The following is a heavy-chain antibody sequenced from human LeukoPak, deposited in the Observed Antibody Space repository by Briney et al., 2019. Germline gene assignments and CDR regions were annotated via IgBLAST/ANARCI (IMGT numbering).Heavy chain of an antibody. V-gene: IGHV1-69*13. J-gene: IGHJ4*02. CDR2: IIPIFGTA. Sequence: SVKVSCTASGGTFSSYAISWVRQAPGQGLEWMGGIIPIFGTANYAQKFQGRVTITADESTSTAYMELSSLRSEDTAVYYCARLRSPGSYYIPPYYWGQGTLVTVSS. D-gene: IGHD3-10*01. CDR3: ARLRSPGSYYIPPYY. CDR1: GGTFSSYA.